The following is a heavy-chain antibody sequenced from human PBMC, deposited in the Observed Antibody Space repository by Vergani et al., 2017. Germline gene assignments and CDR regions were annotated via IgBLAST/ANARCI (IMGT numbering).Heavy chain of an antibody. CDR1: GYTFTDHY. CDR3: ATPQTVTTGGMEV. D-gene: IGHD4-17*01. J-gene: IGHJ6*02. V-gene: IGHV1-69-2*01. CDR2: VDPEDGET. Sequence: EVQLVQSGAEVKKPGATMKISCKVSGYTFTDHYMHWVKQAPGQGLEWMGLVDPEDGETIYAEKFKGRVTIAADTSTDTAHLELSSLRSEDTAVYYCATPQTVTTGGMEVWVQGTTVIVSS.